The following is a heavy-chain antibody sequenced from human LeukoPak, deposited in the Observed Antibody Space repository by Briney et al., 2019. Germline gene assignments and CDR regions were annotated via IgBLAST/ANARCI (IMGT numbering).Heavy chain of an antibody. D-gene: IGHD6-13*01. CDR2: ISYDGSNK. J-gene: IGHJ4*02. V-gene: IGHV3-30-3*01. CDR3: AKEGDGSSWSSFDC. Sequence: GGSLRLSRAASGFTFSSYAMHWVRQAPGKGLEWVAVISYDGSNKYYADSVKGRFTISRDNSKNTLYLQMDSLRAEDTAVYYCAKEGDGSSWSSFDCWGQGTLVTVSS. CDR1: GFTFSSYA.